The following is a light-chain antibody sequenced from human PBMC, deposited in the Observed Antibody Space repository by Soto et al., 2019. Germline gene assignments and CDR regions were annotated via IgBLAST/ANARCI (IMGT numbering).Light chain of an antibody. CDR2: RAS. Sequence: TQMTQSPSTLSASVGDSVSITCRASRDIGTRLAWFQQKPGRAPNLLIYRASTLARGVPSRFSGSGSGTDFTLTISSLQPDDFATYYCHRHETYPLAFGGGTKVDI. CDR3: HRHETYPLA. J-gene: IGKJ4*01. CDR1: RDIGTR. V-gene: IGKV1-5*03.